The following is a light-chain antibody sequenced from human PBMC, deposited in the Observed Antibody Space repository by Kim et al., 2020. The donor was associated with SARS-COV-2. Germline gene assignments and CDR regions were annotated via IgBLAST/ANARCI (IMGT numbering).Light chain of an antibody. V-gene: IGKV1-5*01. CDR3: HQYGSSPWS. J-gene: IGKJ1*01. Sequence: GDRVTITCRASQSVSHYLAWYQQKPGKAPKLLVYDASSLEGGVPSRFSGSGSGTELTLTITSLQPDDFATYYCHQYGSSPWSFGQGTKVEIK. CDR1: QSVSHY. CDR2: DAS.